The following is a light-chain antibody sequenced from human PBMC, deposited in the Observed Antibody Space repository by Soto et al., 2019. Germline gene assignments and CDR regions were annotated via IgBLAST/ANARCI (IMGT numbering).Light chain of an antibody. J-gene: IGKJ1*01. CDR1: QGVSSN. CDR3: QQYNNWPHT. CDR2: GAS. V-gene: IGKV3-15*01. Sequence: EIVMTQSPATLSVSPGERATLSCRASQGVSSNLAWYQQKPGQAPRLLIYGASTRATGIPARFSGSGSGTEFTLTISSLQSEDFAVYYCQQYNNWPHTFGQGTKVDIK.